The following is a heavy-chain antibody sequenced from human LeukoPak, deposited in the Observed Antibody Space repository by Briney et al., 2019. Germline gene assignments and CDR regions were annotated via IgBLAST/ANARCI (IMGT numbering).Heavy chain of an antibody. CDR1: GYTLTELS. D-gene: IGHD1-7*01. Sequence: ASVNVSCKVSGYTLTELSMHWVRQAPGKGLEWMGGFDPEDGETIYAQKFQGRVTMTEDTSTDTAYMELSSLRSEDTAVYYCATAPSGNWNYAWGMDVWGQGTTVTVSS. CDR3: ATAPSGNWNYAWGMDV. CDR2: FDPEDGET. J-gene: IGHJ6*02. V-gene: IGHV1-24*01.